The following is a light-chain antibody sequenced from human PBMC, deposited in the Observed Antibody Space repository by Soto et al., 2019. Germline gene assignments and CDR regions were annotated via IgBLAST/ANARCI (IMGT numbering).Light chain of an antibody. CDR2: EVS. V-gene: IGLV2-14*01. CDR1: SSDVGDYNS. Sequence: QSALTQPASVSGSPGQSITISCTGTSSDVGDYNSVSWYQQHPGKAPKLMIYEVSNRPSGVSNRFSGSKSGNSASLTISGLQAEDEADYYCSSYTSSSTYVFGTATKLTV. J-gene: IGLJ1*01. CDR3: SSYTSSSTYV.